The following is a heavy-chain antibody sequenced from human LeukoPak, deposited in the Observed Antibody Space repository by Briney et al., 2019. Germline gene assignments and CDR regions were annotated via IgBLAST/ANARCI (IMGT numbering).Heavy chain of an antibody. V-gene: IGHV4-39*07. CDR1: GGSLSSTSHY. CDR2: FHYSGST. D-gene: IGHD4-17*01. CDR3: ARSPTVTTRGDAFDI. Sequence: SETLSLTCTVSGGSLSSTSHYWGWIRQPPGKGLEWIGSFHYSGSTSYNPSLKSRVTISVDTPKNQFSLKLSSVTAADTAVYYCARSPTVTTRGDAFDIWGQGTMVTVSS. J-gene: IGHJ3*02.